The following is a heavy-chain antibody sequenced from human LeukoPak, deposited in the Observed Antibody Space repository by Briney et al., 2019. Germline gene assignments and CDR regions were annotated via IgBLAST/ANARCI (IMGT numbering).Heavy chain of an antibody. D-gene: IGHD2-21*02. CDR1: GFTFSSYG. Sequence: GGSLRLSCAASGFTFSSYGMHWVRQAPGKGLEWVAFIRYDGSNKYYADSVKGRFTISRDNSKNTLYLQMNTLRAEDTAVYYCAKGVKRIVVVTAQHYFDYWGQGTLVTVSS. CDR2: IRYDGSNK. J-gene: IGHJ4*02. CDR3: AKGVKRIVVVTAQHYFDY. V-gene: IGHV3-30*02.